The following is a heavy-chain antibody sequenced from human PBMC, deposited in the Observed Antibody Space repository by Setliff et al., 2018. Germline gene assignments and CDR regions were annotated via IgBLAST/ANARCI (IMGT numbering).Heavy chain of an antibody. V-gene: IGHV4-39*01. D-gene: IGHD3-22*01. CDR1: GGSVSSTSYY. J-gene: IGHJ3*02. CDR2: IYYTGTT. CDR3: ARRGYYDSSGVDGFDI. Sequence: SETLSLTCTVSGGSVSSTSYYWGWIRQPPGKGLEWIGTIYYTGTTYYSPSLKSRATISVDTSKNQFSLRLTSVTAADTAVYYCARRGYYDSSGVDGFDIWGQGTVVTVSS.